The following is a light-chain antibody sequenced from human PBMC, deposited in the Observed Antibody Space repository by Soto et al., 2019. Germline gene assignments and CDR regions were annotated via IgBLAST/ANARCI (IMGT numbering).Light chain of an antibody. CDR2: DVS. V-gene: IGLV2-11*01. Sequence: QSFLAQPRSVSGSPGQSVTISCAGTSSDVGGYNYVSWYQQHPGKAPKLMIYDVSKRPSGVPDRFSGSKSGNTASLTLSGLQAEDEADYYCCPYAGSYTFVFGTGTKVTVL. J-gene: IGLJ1*01. CDR1: SSDVGGYNY. CDR3: CPYAGSYTFV.